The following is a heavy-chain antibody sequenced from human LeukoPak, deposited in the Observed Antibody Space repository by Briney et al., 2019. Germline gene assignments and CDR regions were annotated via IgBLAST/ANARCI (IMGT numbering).Heavy chain of an antibody. CDR1: GFTFDDYG. CDR3: AKDQAAA. D-gene: IGHD6-25*01. CDR2: ISGSGGST. J-gene: IGHJ5*02. V-gene: IGHV3-23*01. Sequence: GGSLRLSCAASGFTFDDYGMSWVRQAPGKGLEWVSAISGSGGSTYYADSVKGRFTISRDNGKNTLYLQMNNLGADDTAVYYCAKDQAAAWGQGTRVTVSS.